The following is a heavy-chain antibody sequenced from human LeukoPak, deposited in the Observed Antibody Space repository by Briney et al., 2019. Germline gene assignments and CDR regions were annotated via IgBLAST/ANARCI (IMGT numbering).Heavy chain of an antibody. Sequence: ASVKVSCKASGYTFTSYYMHWVRQAPGQGLEWMGIINPSGGSTSYAQKFQGRVTMTRDTYTSTVYMELSSLRSEDTAVYYCARDQIASSGWYAEYFQHWGQSTLVTVSS. CDR3: ARDQIASSGWYAEYFQH. CDR2: INPSGGST. J-gene: IGHJ1*01. V-gene: IGHV1-46*01. CDR1: GYTFTSYY. D-gene: IGHD6-19*01.